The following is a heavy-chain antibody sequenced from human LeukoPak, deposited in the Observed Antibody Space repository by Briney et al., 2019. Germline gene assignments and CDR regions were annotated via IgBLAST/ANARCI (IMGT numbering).Heavy chain of an antibody. CDR2: ITGSGSTR. J-gene: IGHJ3*02. V-gene: IGHV3-23*01. Sequence: GESLTLSCAASGFTFSSYAMSWVREAPGEGGGWGSAITGSGSTRFYADSVKGRFTISRDNSKNTLYLQMNSLRAEDTAVYYCARRQTIVVVPAYGAFDIWGQGTMVTVSS. CDR1: GFTFSSYA. CDR3: ARRQTIVVVPAYGAFDI. D-gene: IGHD2-2*01.